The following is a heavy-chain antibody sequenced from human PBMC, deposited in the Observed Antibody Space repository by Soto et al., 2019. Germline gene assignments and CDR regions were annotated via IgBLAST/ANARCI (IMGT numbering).Heavy chain of an antibody. CDR1: GFTFSSYG. J-gene: IGHJ4*02. CDR3: ARRGPLCGGDCSLDFDY. Sequence: QVQLVESGGGVVQPGRSLRLSCAASGFTFSSYGMHWVRQAPGKGLEWVAVIWYDGSNKYYADSVKGQFTISRDNSKNTLYLQMNGLRAEDTAVYYCARRGPLCGGDCSLDFDYWGQGTLVTVSS. CDR2: IWYDGSNK. V-gene: IGHV3-33*01. D-gene: IGHD2-21*02.